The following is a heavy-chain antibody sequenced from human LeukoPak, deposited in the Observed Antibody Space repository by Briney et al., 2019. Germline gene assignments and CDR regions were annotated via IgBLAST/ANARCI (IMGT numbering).Heavy chain of an antibody. J-gene: IGHJ4*02. CDR2: MNPNSGNT. Sequence: GPVKVSCKASGYTFTSYDINWVRQATGQGLEWMGWMNPNSGNTGYAQKFQGRVTMTRDMSTSTVYMELSSLRSEDTAVYYCARDYGGNPGGVYWGQGTLVTVSS. V-gene: IGHV1-8*01. CDR3: ARDYGGNPGGVY. D-gene: IGHD4-23*01. CDR1: GYTFTSYD.